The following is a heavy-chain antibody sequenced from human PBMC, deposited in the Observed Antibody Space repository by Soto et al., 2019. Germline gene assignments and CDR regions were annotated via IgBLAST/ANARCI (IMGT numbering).Heavy chain of an antibody. CDR3: ARDRTRSIWYSEL. J-gene: IGHJ2*01. CDR1: GVTFKDYG. CDR2: ISYNEKQT. Sequence: RLSCGAPGVTFKDYGMRWVRQAPCKGLEWVAVISYNEKQTYYADSVKGRFTISKDKSRRKLFLQMNSMSVDDTAVYYCARDRTRSIWYSELWGRETLV. V-gene: IGHV3-30*03.